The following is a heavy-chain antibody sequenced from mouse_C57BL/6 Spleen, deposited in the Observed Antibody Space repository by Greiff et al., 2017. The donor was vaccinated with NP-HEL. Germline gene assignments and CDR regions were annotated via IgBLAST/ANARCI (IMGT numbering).Heavy chain of an antibody. CDR3: AIYGNYEGY. CDR1: GYTFTSYW. D-gene: IGHD2-1*01. Sequence: QVQLKQPGAELVRPGSSVKLSCKASGYTFTSYWMHWVKQRPIQGLEWIGNIDPSDSETHYNQKFKDKATLTVDKSSSTAYMQHSSLTSEDSAVYYCAIYGNYEGYWGQGTTLTVSS. V-gene: IGHV1-52*01. CDR2: IDPSDSET. J-gene: IGHJ2*01.